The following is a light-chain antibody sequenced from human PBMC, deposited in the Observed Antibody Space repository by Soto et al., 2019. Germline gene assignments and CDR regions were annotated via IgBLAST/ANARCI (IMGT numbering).Light chain of an antibody. CDR1: QRISGW. CDR2: DVS. CDR3: HQYDSFSVT. J-gene: IGKJ1*01. V-gene: IGKV1-5*01. Sequence: DIQMTESPSTLSASVGDTVTITCRASQRISGWLAWHQQKPGKAPKLLIYDVSALKRGVPPRFSGSGSGTEFTRTIRSMQTEDFANYSCHQYDSFSVTFGQGTKVDSK.